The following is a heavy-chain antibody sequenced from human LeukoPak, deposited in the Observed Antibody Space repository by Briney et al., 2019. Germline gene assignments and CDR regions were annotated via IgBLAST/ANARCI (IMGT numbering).Heavy chain of an antibody. CDR1: GGSISSYY. J-gene: IGHJ4*02. CDR2: INHSGST. V-gene: IGHV4-34*01. CDR3: ARGRSRYFDWLLSTGFDY. Sequence: SETLSLTCTVSGGSISSYYWSWIRQPPGKGLEWIGEINHSGSTNYNPSLKSRVTISVDTSKNQFSLKLSSVTAADTAVYYCARGRSRYFDWLLSTGFDYWGQGTLVTVSS. D-gene: IGHD3-9*01.